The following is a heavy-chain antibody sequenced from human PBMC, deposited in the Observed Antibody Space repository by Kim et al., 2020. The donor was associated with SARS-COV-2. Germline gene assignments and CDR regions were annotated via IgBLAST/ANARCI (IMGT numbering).Heavy chain of an antibody. J-gene: IGHJ4*02. V-gene: IGHV3-11*01. CDR1: GFTFSDYY. D-gene: IGHD7-27*01. CDR2: IDKSGGTL. CDR3: ARGHWGLGY. Sequence: GGSLRLSCAASGFTFSDYYMTWIRQAPGKGPEWVSYIDKSGGTLYYADSVKGRFTVSRDDAQSSLYLQMNSLRAEDTAVYYCARGHWGLGYWGQGTLVTVSS.